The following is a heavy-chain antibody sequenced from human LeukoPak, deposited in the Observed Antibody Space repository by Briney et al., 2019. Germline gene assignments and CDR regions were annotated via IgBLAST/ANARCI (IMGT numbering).Heavy chain of an antibody. CDR3: ASGSYSFDY. V-gene: IGHV3-72*01. CDR2: IRNKANSYTT. CDR1: GFSFSAHF. D-gene: IGHD3-10*01. J-gene: IGHJ4*02. Sequence: GGSLRLSCAASGFSFSAHFMDWVRQAPGKGLEWVGRIRNKANSYTTEYAASVKGRFSISRGDSKNSLYLQMNSLKIEDTAVYYCASGSYSFDYWGQGTLVTVSS.